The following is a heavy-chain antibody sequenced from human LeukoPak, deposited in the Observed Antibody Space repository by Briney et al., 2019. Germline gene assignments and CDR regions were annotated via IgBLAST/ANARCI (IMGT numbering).Heavy chain of an antibody. CDR3: AKDRERNSAPNFDY. J-gene: IGHJ4*02. CDR1: GFSFSSYG. V-gene: IGHV3-33*06. D-gene: IGHD3-10*01. Sequence: PGRSLRLSCATSGFSFSSYGMHWVRQAPGKGLEWVAVIWFDGSTKYYADSVKGRFTISRDNSKNTLYLQMNSLRAEDTAVYYCAKDRERNSAPNFDYWGQGTLVTVSS. CDR2: IWFDGSTK.